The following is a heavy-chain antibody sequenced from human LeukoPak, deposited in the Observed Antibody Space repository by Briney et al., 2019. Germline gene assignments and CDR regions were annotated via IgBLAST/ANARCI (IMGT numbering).Heavy chain of an antibody. D-gene: IGHD2-15*01. CDR1: GFTFSSYW. Sequence: PGGSLRLSCAASGFTFSSYWMYWVRQAPGKGLVWVSRINSDGSSTSYADSVKGRFTISRDNAKNTLYLQMNSLRAEDTAVYYCARVPYCSGGSCKYYFDYWGQGTLVTVSS. J-gene: IGHJ4*02. CDR3: ARVPYCSGGSCKYYFDY. V-gene: IGHV3-74*01. CDR2: INSDGSST.